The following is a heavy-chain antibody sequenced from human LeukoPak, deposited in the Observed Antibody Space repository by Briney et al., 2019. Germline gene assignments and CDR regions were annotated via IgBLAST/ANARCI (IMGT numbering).Heavy chain of an antibody. CDR2: ISIGGDYT. Sequence: GGSLRLSYAASGFTFSGYAMSWVRQAPGKGLEWVSGISIGGDYTYYADSVQGRFTISRDNSKHTLFLQMSNLRAEDTAKYYCAKLHSATITADFDNWGQGSLVIVSS. CDR1: GFTFSGYA. V-gene: IGHV3-23*01. CDR3: AKLHSATITADFDN. D-gene: IGHD1-14*01. J-gene: IGHJ4*02.